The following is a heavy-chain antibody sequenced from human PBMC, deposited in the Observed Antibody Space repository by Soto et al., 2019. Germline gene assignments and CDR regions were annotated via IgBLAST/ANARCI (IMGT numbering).Heavy chain of an antibody. CDR2: ISGSGGST. D-gene: IGHD6-19*01. CDR1: GFTFSSYA. CDR3: ANKLVAGLRWGAFDI. V-gene: IGHV3-23*01. J-gene: IGHJ3*02. Sequence: GGSLRLSCAASGFTFSSYAMSWVRQAPGKGLEWVSAISGSGGSTYYADSVKGRFTISRDNSKNTLYLQMNSLRAEDTAAYYCANKLVAGLRWGAFDIWGQGTMVTVS.